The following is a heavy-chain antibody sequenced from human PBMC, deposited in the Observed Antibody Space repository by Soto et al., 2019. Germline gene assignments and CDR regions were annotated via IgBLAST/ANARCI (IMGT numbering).Heavy chain of an antibody. CDR2: VRGRANTFAT. D-gene: IGHD2-2*01. J-gene: IGHJ4*02. CDR3: TSDWGYCRGTSCYYLDY. V-gene: IGHV3-73*01. CDR1: GFAFNEST. Sequence: SGGSLRLSCAASGFAFNESTIHWVRQASGKGLEWVGRVRGRANTFATAYAASVKGRFSIPRNDSNHTAYLQMNSLKSDDTAVYYCTSDWGYCRGTSCYYLDYWGQGVLVTVSS.